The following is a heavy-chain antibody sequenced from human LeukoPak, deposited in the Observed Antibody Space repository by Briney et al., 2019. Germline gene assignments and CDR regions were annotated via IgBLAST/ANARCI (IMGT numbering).Heavy chain of an antibody. CDR2: IRYDGSNK. CDR1: GFTFSSYG. CDR3: AKVEGYYFDY. Sequence: GGSMRLSCAASGFTFSSYGMHWVRQAPGKGLEWVAFIRYDGSNKYYADSVKGRFTISRDNSKNTLYLQMNSLRAEDTAVYYCAKVEGYYFDYWGQGTLVTVSS. V-gene: IGHV3-30*02. J-gene: IGHJ4*02.